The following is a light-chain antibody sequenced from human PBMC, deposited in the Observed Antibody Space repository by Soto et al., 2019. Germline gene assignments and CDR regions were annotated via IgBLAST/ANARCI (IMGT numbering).Light chain of an antibody. V-gene: IGKV3-15*01. CDR2: GAS. CDR3: QQYHNWPPT. Sequence: EIVMTQSPATLSVSPGERATLSCRASQSVSSNLAWYQQKPGQAPMLLISGASTRATGIPARFSGSGSGTEFPLTISRLQAEDFAVYYCQQYHNWPPTFGQGTKVEIK. J-gene: IGKJ1*01. CDR1: QSVSSN.